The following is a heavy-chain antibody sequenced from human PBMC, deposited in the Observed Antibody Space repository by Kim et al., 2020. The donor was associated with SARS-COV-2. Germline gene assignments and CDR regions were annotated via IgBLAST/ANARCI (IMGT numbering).Heavy chain of an antibody. CDR3: ARNTGLYSSSSAAFDI. CDR1: GYSFTSYW. D-gene: IGHD6-6*01. J-gene: IGHJ3*02. Sequence: GESLKISCKGSGYSFTSYWIGWVRQMPGKGLEWMGIIYPGDSDTRYSPSFQGQVTISADKSISTAYLQWSSLKASDTAMYYCARNTGLYSSSSAAFDIWGQGTMVTVSS. CDR2: IYPGDSDT. V-gene: IGHV5-51*01.